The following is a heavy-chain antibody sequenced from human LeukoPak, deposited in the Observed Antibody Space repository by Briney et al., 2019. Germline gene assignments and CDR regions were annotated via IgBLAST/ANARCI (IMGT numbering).Heavy chain of an antibody. J-gene: IGHJ4*02. CDR3: ARAKVPHHIVVVTAKTPFDY. CDR1: GYSSTNYG. CDR2: IHIYRGST. V-gene: IGHV1-18*01. D-gene: IGHD2-21*02. Sequence: GASVKVSCKASGYSSTNYGISWVRQAPGQGLEWMGWIHIYRGSTSYAQKFQGRVTMTRDMSTSTVYMELSSLRSEDTAVYYCARAKVPHHIVVVTAKTPFDYWGQGTLVTVSS.